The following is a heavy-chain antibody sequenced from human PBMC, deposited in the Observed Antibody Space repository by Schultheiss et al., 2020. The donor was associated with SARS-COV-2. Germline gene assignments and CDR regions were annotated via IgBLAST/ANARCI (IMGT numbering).Heavy chain of an antibody. CDR3: ARVRWLRDYYYYYGMDV. Sequence: GGSLRLSCAASGFTFSSYAMSWVRQAPGKGLEWVSAISGSGGSTYYADSVKGRFTISRDNSKNTLYLQMNSLRDEDTAVYYCARVRWLRDYYYYYGMDVWGQVTTVNVS. J-gene: IGHJ6*02. D-gene: IGHD5-12*01. CDR1: GFTFSSYA. CDR2: ISGSGGST. V-gene: IGHV3-23*01.